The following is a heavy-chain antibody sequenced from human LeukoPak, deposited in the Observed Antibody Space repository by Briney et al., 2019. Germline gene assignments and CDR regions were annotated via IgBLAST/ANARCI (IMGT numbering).Heavy chain of an antibody. CDR3: AKTRGYSSGWYWKY. CDR2: ISGSGGST. D-gene: IGHD6-19*01. J-gene: IGHJ4*02. Sequence: GGSLRLSCAASGFTFSSYAMSWVRQAPGKGLEWVSAISGSGGSTYYADSVKGRFTISRDNSKNTLYLQMNSLRAEDTAVYYCAKTRGYSSGWYWKYWGQGTLVTVSS. V-gene: IGHV3-23*01. CDR1: GFTFSSYA.